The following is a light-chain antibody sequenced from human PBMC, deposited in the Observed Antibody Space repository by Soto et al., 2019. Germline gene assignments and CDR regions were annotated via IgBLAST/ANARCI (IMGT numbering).Light chain of an antibody. V-gene: IGKV1-5*03. Sequence: DIQMTQSPSTLSASVGDRVTITCRASQSISSWLAWYQQKPGKAPKLRIYKASSLESGVPSRFSGSGSGTEFTLTISSLQPDDFATYYCQQYNNYPWTFGQGTKVDIK. J-gene: IGKJ1*01. CDR2: KAS. CDR1: QSISSW. CDR3: QQYNNYPWT.